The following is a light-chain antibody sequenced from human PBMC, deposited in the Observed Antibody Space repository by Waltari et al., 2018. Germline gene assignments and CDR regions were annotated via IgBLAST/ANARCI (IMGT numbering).Light chain of an antibody. CDR2: TAS. CDR3: QSSNSAPPT. V-gene: IGKV1-27*01. Sequence: DIQMTQSPSSLSASVVDTVTISCRASHGISNYFAWYQQKPGKVPKLLIYTASVLLSGGPSRFSGSASGTDFTLTISSLQTEDGATYDCQSSNSAPPTFGGGTKVEI. J-gene: IGKJ4*01. CDR1: HGISNY.